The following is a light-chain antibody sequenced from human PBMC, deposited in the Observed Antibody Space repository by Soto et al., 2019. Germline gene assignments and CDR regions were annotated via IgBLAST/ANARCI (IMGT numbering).Light chain of an antibody. V-gene: IGLV2-8*01. CDR1: NNGIGGYTY. CDR3: SSYSRSINYV. CDR2: EVN. Sequence: QSALAQPPSASGSPGQSVTISCTGSNNGIGGYTYVSWYQQLPGKAPKLIIYEVNKRPSGIPDRFSGSKSGNTASLTVSGLQPEDEAEYFCSSYSRSINYVFGTGTKVTVL. J-gene: IGLJ1*01.